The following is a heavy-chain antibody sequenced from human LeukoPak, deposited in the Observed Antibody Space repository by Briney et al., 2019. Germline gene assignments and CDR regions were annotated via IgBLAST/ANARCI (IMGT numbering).Heavy chain of an antibody. CDR3: VRDDRRYGDYGYFDY. D-gene: IGHD4-17*01. CDR1: GFTVRNTY. Sequence: PGGPLRLSCAASGFTVRNTYMNWVRQAPGKGLEWVPVIYSGGGTYYADSVKGRFTISRDNSKNTLYLQMNSLRAEDTAVYYCVRDDRRYGDYGYFDYWGQGTLVTVSS. CDR2: IYSGGGT. V-gene: IGHV3-66*01. J-gene: IGHJ4*02.